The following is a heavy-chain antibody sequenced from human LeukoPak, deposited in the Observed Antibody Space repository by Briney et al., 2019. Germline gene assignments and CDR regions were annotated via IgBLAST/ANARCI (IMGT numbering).Heavy chain of an antibody. Sequence: SETLSLTCTVSGGSISSSSYYWGWIRQPPGKGLEWIGSIYYSGSTYYNPSLKSRLTISVDTSKNQFSLKLSSVTAADTAVYYCARHRADYYYYGMDVWGQGTTVTVSS. V-gene: IGHV4-39*01. D-gene: IGHD1-26*01. CDR1: GGSISSSSYY. CDR2: IYYSGST. J-gene: IGHJ6*02. CDR3: ARHRADYYYYGMDV.